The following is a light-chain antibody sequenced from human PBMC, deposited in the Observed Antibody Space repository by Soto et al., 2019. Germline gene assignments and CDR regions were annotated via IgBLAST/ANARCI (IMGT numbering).Light chain of an antibody. CDR3: QHYKNWLT. V-gene: IGKV3-15*01. CDR1: QSVSNN. Sequence: EIVMTQSPATLSVSPGERVTVSCRASQSVSNNLARYQQKPGQAPRRLIYAASTRATGLPARFSGSGSGTEFTLTITSLQSEDSAVYYCQHYKNWLTFGGGTKVEI. J-gene: IGKJ4*01. CDR2: AAS.